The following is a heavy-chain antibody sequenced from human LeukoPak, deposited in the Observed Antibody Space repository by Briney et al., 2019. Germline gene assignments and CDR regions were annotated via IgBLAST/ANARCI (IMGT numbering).Heavy chain of an antibody. V-gene: IGHV3-53*01. J-gene: IGHJ4*02. Sequence: PGGSPRLSCAASGFTVSSNYMSWVRQAPGKGLEWVSVIYSGGSTYYADSVKGRFTISRDNSKNTLYLQMNSLRAEDTAVYYCARSDYEGAFDYWGQGTLVTVSS. D-gene: IGHD4-17*01. CDR1: GFTVSSNY. CDR2: IYSGGST. CDR3: ARSDYEGAFDY.